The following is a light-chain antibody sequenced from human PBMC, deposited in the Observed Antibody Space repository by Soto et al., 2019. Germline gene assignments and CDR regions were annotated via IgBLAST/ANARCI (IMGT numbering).Light chain of an antibody. V-gene: IGKV3D-20*01. CDR2: DAS. CDR3: HQYGSSPRP. CDR1: QSVSSSY. J-gene: IGKJ1*01. Sequence: EIVLTHSPGTLSLSPVERATLSCVASQSVSSSYLAWYQQKPGLAPRLLIYDASSRATGIPDRFSGSGSGTDFTLTTSRLEPEDFAVYYCHQYGSSPRPFGQGPKLDI.